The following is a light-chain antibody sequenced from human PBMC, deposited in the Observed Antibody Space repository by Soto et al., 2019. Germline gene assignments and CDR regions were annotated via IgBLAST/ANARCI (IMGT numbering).Light chain of an antibody. CDR3: QQYNDWLRT. J-gene: IGKJ1*01. CDR1: QSVSSS. CDR2: AAS. Sequence: TLSVSQGERATLSCRASQSVSSSLAWYQQKPGQAPRLLIYAASTRATGIPARFTGSGFGTEFTLTISSLQSEDFAVYYCQQYNDWLRTFGQGTKVDIK. V-gene: IGKV3-15*01.